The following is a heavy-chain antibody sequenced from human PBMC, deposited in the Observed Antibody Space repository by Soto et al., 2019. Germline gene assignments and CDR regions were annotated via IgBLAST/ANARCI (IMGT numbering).Heavy chain of an antibody. CDR1: GYTFTSYG. CDR3: AREDIQDIVVVVVAPEGLGY. D-gene: IGHD2-15*01. J-gene: IGHJ4*02. Sequence: QVQLVQSGAEVKKPGASVKVSCKASGYTFTSYGISWVRQAPGQGLEWMGRISGYNGNSNYAQNLQGRVTMTTDTSTSTAYMALRSLRSDDTAVYYCAREDIQDIVVVVVAPEGLGYWGQGTLVTVSS. V-gene: IGHV1-18*01. CDR2: ISGYNGNS.